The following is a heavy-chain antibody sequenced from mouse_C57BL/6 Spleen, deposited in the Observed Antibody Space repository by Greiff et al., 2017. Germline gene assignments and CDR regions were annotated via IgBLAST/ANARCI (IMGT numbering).Heavy chain of an antibody. D-gene: IGHD2-1*01. V-gene: IGHV6-3*01. CDR1: GFTFSNYW. Sequence: EVKLMESGGGLVQPGGSMKLSCVASGFTFSNYWMNWVRQSPEKGLEWVAQIRLKSDNYATHYAESVKGRFTISRDDSKSSVYLQMNNVRAEDTGIYYCTVYDGNFHWYFDVWGTGTTVTVAS. CDR3: TVYDGNFHWYFDV. CDR2: IRLKSDNYAT. J-gene: IGHJ1*03.